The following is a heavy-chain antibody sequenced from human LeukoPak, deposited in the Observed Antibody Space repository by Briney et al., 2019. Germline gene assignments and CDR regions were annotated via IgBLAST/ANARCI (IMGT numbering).Heavy chain of an antibody. V-gene: IGHV3-30-3*01. CDR2: ISYDGSNK. CDR3: ARDKAHSGYPYCFDY. J-gene: IGHJ4*02. CDR1: GFTFSSYA. Sequence: GRSLRLSCAASGFTFSSYAMHWVRQAPGKGLEWVAVISYDGSNKYYADSVKGRFTISRDNSKNTLYLQMNSLRAEDTAVYYCARDKAHSGYPYCFDYWGQGTLVTVSS. D-gene: IGHD5-12*01.